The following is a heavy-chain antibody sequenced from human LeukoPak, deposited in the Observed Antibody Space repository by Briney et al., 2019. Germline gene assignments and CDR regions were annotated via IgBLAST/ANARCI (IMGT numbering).Heavy chain of an antibody. CDR3: AKMVDNGDLHY. CDR1: GFTFRSFA. V-gene: IGHV3-23*01. D-gene: IGHD4-17*01. Sequence: GGSLRLSCAASGFTFRSFAMSWVRQAPGQGLEWVSAITGSGGNTYYADSVKGRFTISRDNSRDTLFLQMNSLRVEDTATYYCAKMVDNGDLHYWGQGALVTVSS. J-gene: IGHJ4*02. CDR2: ITGSGGNT.